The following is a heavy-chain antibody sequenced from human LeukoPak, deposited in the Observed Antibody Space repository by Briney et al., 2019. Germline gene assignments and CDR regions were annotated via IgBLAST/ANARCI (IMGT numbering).Heavy chain of an antibody. CDR2: IYAGDSST. CDR1: GFTFSTYS. D-gene: IGHD3-16*01. Sequence: PGESLKISCKGSGFTFSTYSCAWVRQMPGKGLEWMGVIYAGDSSTRYSPSFQGQVTISVDKSISTVYLQWSSLKASDSAIYYCARHSCYDSWGQGTLVTVSS. J-gene: IGHJ4*02. CDR3: ARHSCYDS. V-gene: IGHV5-51*01.